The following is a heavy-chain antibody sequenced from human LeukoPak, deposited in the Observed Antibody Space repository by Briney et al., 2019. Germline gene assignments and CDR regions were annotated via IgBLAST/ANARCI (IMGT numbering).Heavy chain of an antibody. V-gene: IGHV3-7*03. Sequence: PGGSLRLSCAASEFTFSSYWMSWVRQAPGKGLEWVANIKQDGSETYYVDSVKGRFTISRDNAKNSLYLQMNSLTAEDTGVYYCARALSYGDYASQYWFDPWGQGTLVTVSS. D-gene: IGHD4-17*01. J-gene: IGHJ5*02. CDR2: IKQDGSET. CDR1: EFTFSSYW. CDR3: ARALSYGDYASQYWFDP.